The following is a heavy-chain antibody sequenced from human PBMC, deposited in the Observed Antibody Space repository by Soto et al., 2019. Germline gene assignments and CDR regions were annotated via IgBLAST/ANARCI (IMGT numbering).Heavy chain of an antibody. CDR2: IYYSGST. CDR3: ARAPGRDKPAAPRLNWFDP. Sequence: QVQLQESGPGLVKPSQTLSLTCTVSGGSISSGGYYWSWIRQHPGKGLEWIGYIYYSGSTYYNPSLKSRVTISVDASKNQFSLKLSSVTAADTAVYYCARAPGRDKPAAPRLNWFDPWGQGTLVTVSS. V-gene: IGHV4-31*03. CDR1: GGSISSGGYY. J-gene: IGHJ5*02. D-gene: IGHD2-2*01.